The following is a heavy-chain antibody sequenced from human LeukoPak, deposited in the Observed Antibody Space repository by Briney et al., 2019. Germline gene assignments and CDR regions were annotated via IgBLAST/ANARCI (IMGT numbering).Heavy chain of an antibody. CDR3: AKGGQGTIEDARYYFDQ. CDR1: GFTFDDYP. Sequence: PGGSLRLSCAVSGFTFDDYPMHWVRQAPGKGLEWVSGISRDSGSIGYADSVKGRFTISRDNAKNSLYLQMNSLRAEDTALYYCAKGGQGTIEDARYYFDQWGQGTLVTVSS. CDR2: ISRDSGSI. D-gene: IGHD3-16*01. V-gene: IGHV3-9*01. J-gene: IGHJ4*02.